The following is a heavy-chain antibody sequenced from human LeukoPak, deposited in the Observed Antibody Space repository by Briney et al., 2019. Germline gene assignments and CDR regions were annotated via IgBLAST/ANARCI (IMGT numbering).Heavy chain of an antibody. J-gene: IGHJ6*02. Sequence: GGSLRLSCAASGFTFSSYGMHWVRQAPGKGLEWVAVIWYDGSNKYYADSVKGRFTISRDNSKNTLYLQMNSLRAEDTAVYYCARAPNDSSGWYRGYYYYGMDVWGQGTTVTVSS. CDR2: IWYDGSNK. D-gene: IGHD6-19*01. V-gene: IGHV3-33*01. CDR3: ARAPNDSSGWYRGYYYYGMDV. CDR1: GFTFSSYG.